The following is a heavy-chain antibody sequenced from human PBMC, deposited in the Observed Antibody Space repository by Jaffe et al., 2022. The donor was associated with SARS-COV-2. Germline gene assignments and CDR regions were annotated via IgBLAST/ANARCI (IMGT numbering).Heavy chain of an antibody. CDR3: ARSRPAGYYYYMDV. CDR2: IYDGGST. D-gene: IGHD2-2*01. J-gene: IGHJ6*03. Sequence: EVQLVETGGGLIQPGGSLRLSCAASGFTVSRSYMSWVRQAPGKGLEWVSVIYDGGSTYYPDSVKGRFTISRDNSKNTLYLQMNSLRAEDTAVYYCARSRPAGYYYYMDVWGKGTTVTVSS. CDR1: GFTVSRSY. V-gene: IGHV3-53*02.